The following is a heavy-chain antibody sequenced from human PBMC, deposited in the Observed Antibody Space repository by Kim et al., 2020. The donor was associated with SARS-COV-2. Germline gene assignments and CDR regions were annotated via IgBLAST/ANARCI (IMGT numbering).Heavy chain of an antibody. CDR1: GYTFTGYY. CDR3: AVTYYDFWSGFTTSLYYFDY. D-gene: IGHD3-3*01. Sequence: ASVKVSCKASGYTFTGYYMHWVRQAPGQGLEWMGWINPNSGGTNYAQKFQGRVTMTRDTSISTAYMELSRLRSDDTAVYYCAVTYYDFWSGFTTSLYYFDYWGQGTLVTVSS. V-gene: IGHV1-2*02. J-gene: IGHJ4*02. CDR2: INPNSGGT.